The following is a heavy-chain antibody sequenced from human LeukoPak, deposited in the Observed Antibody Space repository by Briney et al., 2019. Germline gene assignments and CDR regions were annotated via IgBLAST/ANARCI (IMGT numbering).Heavy chain of an antibody. J-gene: IGHJ4*02. Sequence: GRSLRLSCAPSGFTFSRHGMHWVRQAPGKGLEWVAVIWYDGSNKYYADSVKGRFTISRDNSKNTLYLQMNSLRAEDTAVYYCARPPPDSSSWYYFDYWGQGTLVTVSS. CDR3: ARPPPDSSSWYYFDY. CDR2: IWYDGSNK. CDR1: GFTFSRHG. V-gene: IGHV3-33*08. D-gene: IGHD6-13*01.